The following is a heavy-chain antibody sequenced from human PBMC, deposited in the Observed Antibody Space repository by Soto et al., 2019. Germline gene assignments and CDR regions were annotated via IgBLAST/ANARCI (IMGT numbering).Heavy chain of an antibody. V-gene: IGHV1-18*01. J-gene: IGHJ4*02. Sequence: ASVKVSFKASGYTFTSYGISWVRQAPGQGLEWMGWISAYNGNTNYAQKLQGRVTMTTDTSTSTAYMELRSLRSDGTAVYYCARDLDGYKLEEVDYWGQGTLVTVSS. CDR2: ISAYNGNT. CDR1: GYTFTSYG. CDR3: ARDLDGYKLEEVDY. D-gene: IGHD5-12*01.